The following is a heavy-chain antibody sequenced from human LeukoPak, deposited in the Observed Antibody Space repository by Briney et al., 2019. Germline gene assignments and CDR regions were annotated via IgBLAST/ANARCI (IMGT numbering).Heavy chain of an antibody. D-gene: IGHD4-23*01. CDR3: ARDRVVTQGYYYYYMDV. CDR1: GYTFTGYY. J-gene: IGHJ6*03. V-gene: IGHV1-2*02. CDR2: INPNSGGT. Sequence: ASVKVSCKASGYTFTGYYMHWVRQAPGQGLEWMGWINPNSGGTNYAQKFQGRVTMTRDTSISTAYMELSRLRSDDTAVYYCARDRVVTQGYYYYYMDVWGKGTTVTVSS.